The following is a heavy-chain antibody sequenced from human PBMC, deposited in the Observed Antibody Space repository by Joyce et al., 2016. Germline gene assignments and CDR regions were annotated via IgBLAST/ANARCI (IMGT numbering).Heavy chain of an antibody. D-gene: IGHD1-26*01. V-gene: IGHV3-74*01. CDR3: ARGGTDGNLFDY. Sequence: EVQLVESGGGLVQPGGSLRLSCAASGFTFSSSWMQGVRKTPGEGLVWVTRINSDGSSISYADSVNGRFAVSRDNTKNTLYLQMNSLRAEDTAVFYCARGGTDGNLFDYWGQGALVTVSS. CDR1: GFTFSSSW. J-gene: IGHJ4*02. CDR2: INSDGSSI.